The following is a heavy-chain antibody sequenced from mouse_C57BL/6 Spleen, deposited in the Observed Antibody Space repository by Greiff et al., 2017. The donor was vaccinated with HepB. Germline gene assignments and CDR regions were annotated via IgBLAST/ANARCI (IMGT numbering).Heavy chain of an antibody. J-gene: IGHJ2*01. CDR3: TRSDYDGYLDY. D-gene: IGHD2-3*01. Sequence: EVKVVESGTVLARPGASVKMSCKTSGYTFTSYWMHWVKQRPGQGLEWIGAIYPGNSDTSYNQKFKGKAKLTAVTSASTAYMELSSLTNEDSAVYYCTRSDYDGYLDYWGQGTTLTVSS. CDR1: GYTFTSYW. CDR2: IYPGNSDT. V-gene: IGHV1-5*01.